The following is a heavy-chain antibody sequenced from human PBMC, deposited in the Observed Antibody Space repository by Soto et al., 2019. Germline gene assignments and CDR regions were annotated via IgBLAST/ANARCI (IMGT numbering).Heavy chain of an antibody. CDR1: GVSISSYY. CDR3: ARPQRPSSGYYAFDY. D-gene: IGHD3-22*01. V-gene: IGHV4-59*12. Sequence: SETLSLTCTVSGVSISSYYWSWIRQSPGKGLEWIGYIYYSGSTSYNPSLKSRVTMSVDTSKNQFTLNLSSVTAADTAMYYCARPQRPSSGYYAFDYWGQGALVTVS. J-gene: IGHJ4*02. CDR2: IYYSGST.